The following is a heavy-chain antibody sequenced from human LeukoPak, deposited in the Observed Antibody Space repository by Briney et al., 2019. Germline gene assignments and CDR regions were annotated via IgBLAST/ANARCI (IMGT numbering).Heavy chain of an antibody. CDR3: VRDRAEGKTWVEFDP. CDR2: IYSDGVT. J-gene: IGHJ5*02. CDR1: GFIVNSYA. V-gene: IGHV3-66*02. Sequence: GRSLRLSCAASGFIVNSYAMSWVRQAPGKGLAWVSLIYSDGVTQYADSVKGRFTISRDNSKNTLYLQMNSLRDEDTAVYFCVRDRAEGKTWVEFDPWGQGTLVTVSS.